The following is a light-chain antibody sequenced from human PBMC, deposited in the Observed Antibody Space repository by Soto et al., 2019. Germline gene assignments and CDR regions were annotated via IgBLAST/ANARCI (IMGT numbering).Light chain of an antibody. CDR3: QQYYTTPPT. Sequence: DIVMTQFPDSLAVSLGERATINCKSSQSILYSANNKNNLAWYQQKPGQPPKLLIYWASTRVSGVPDRFSGSGAGTDFTLTISSLQAEDVAVYYCQQYYTTPPTFGPGTKVEIK. CDR2: WAS. CDR1: QSILYSANNKNN. J-gene: IGKJ1*01. V-gene: IGKV4-1*01.